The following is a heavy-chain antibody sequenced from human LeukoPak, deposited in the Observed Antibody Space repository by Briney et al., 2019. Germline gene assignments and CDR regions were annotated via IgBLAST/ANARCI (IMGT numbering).Heavy chain of an antibody. CDR2: INHSGST. J-gene: IGHJ6*02. V-gene: IGHV4-34*01. CDR1: GFTFSNAW. D-gene: IGHD2-15*01. Sequence: PGGSLRLSCAASGFTFSNAWMSWVRQAPGKGLEWIGEINHSGSTNYKASLKSRVTISLDTSKNQFSLKLTSVTAADTAVYYCARDRFTTATFRNNYYGMDVWGQGTTVTVSS. CDR3: ARDRFTTATFRNNYYGMDV.